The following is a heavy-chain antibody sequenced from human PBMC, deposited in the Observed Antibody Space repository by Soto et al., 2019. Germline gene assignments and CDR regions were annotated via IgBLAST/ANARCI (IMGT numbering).Heavy chain of an antibody. J-gene: IGHJ4*02. CDR1: GFTFSIYA. D-gene: IGHD3-9*01. Sequence: SWESLLLICAASGFTFSIYARHLVRQAPCKGLELVAVISYDGSNKYYADSVKGRFTISRDNSKNTLYPQMNSLRAEDTAVYYCARDAVLRYFDSSMGVQYYFDYWGQGTLVTVSS. CDR2: ISYDGSNK. V-gene: IGHV3-30-3*01. CDR3: ARDAVLRYFDSSMGVQYYFDY.